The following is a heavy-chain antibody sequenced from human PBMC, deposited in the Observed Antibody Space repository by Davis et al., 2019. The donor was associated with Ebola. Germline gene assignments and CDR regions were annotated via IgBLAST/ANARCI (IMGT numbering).Heavy chain of an antibody. CDR3: APTPGGGPDY. Sequence: GESLKISCAASGFTVSSNYMNWVRQAPGKGLEWVSSISSSSNFIYYADSVKGRFTISRDNARNSLYLQMTSLRAEDTAVYYCAPTPGGGPDYWGQGTLVTVSS. CDR2: ISSSSNFI. V-gene: IGHV3-21*01. CDR1: GFTVSSNY. D-gene: IGHD4-23*01. J-gene: IGHJ4*02.